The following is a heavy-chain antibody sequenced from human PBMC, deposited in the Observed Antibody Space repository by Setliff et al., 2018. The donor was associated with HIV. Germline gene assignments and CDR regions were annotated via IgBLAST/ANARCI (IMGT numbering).Heavy chain of an antibody. V-gene: IGHV3-74*01. J-gene: IGHJ4*02. D-gene: IGHD6-6*01. CDR3: ARLPQDFRSSIDF. Sequence: PGGSLSLSCAASGFTFTDYWMHWVRQVPGQGLVWVSRINVDGSSISYADSVKGRFTISRDNAKNTLFLQMKRLRAEDTAVYYGARLPQDFRSSIDFWGQGTLVTVSS. CDR2: INVDGSSI. CDR1: GFTFTDYW.